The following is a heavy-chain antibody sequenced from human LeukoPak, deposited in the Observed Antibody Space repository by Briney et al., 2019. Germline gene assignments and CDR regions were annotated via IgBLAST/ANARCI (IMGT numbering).Heavy chain of an antibody. CDR2: IKSKTDGGTT. CDR3: TTDTRVVVTLSAY. Sequence: GGSLRLSCAASGFTFSNAWMSWVRQAPGKGLEWVGRIKSKTDGGTTDYAAPVKGRFTISRDDSKNTLYLQMNSLKTEDTAVYYCTTDTRVVVTLSAYWGQGTLVTVSS. D-gene: IGHD2-21*02. J-gene: IGHJ4*02. V-gene: IGHV3-15*01. CDR1: GFTFSNAW.